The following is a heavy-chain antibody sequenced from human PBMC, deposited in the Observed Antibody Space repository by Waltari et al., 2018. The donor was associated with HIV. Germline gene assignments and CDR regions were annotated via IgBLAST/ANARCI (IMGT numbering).Heavy chain of an antibody. J-gene: IGHJ2*01. CDR1: GGTFSSYA. V-gene: IGHV1-69*01. CDR3: SRTMDHVDTVMERYWYFDL. CDR2: IIPIFGTT. D-gene: IGHD5-18*01. Sequence: QVQLVQSGAAVKKPGSSVKVSCKASGGTFSSYAISWVPQAPGQGLEWMGGIIPIFGTTNYAQKFQGRVTITADESTSTAYMELSSLRSEDTAVYYCSRTMDHVDTVMERYWYFDLWGRGTLVTVSS.